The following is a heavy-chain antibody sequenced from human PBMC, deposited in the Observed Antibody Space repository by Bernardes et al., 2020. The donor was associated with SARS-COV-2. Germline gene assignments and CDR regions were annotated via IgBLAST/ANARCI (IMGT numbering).Heavy chain of an antibody. CDR1: GYSFIDYD. Sequence: ASVKVSCKASGYSFIDYDIHWVRQTPGQSLEWMGWINPNNGDTNYAQKFEGRVTMTRDRSISSAYMELSRLRSDDTAVYYCARAVTVIRGIIEDYWGQATLVTVSS. J-gene: IGHJ4*02. CDR2: INPNNGDT. D-gene: IGHD3-10*01. V-gene: IGHV1-2*02. CDR3: ARAVTVIRGIIEDY.